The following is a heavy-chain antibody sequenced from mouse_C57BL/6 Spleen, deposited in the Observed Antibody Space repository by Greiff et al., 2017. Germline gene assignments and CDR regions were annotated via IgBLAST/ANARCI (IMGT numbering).Heavy chain of an antibody. Sequence: DVKLQEPGGGLVQPGGSMKLSCVASGFTFRNYWMNWVRRSPEKGLEWVAQIRFKSDNNATHYAEYVKGRFTISRDDSKSSVYLRLINLRAEDTGSDYCSRSFYDDGGDYWGQGTTVTVSS. V-gene: IGHV6-3*01. D-gene: IGHD2-3*01. CDR2: IRFKSDNNAT. CDR3: SRSFYDDGGDY. CDR1: GFTFRNYW. J-gene: IGHJ4*01.